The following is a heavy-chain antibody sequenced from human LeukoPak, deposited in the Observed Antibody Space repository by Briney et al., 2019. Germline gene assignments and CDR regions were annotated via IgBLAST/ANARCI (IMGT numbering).Heavy chain of an antibody. Sequence: SETLSLTCTVSGGSISTSSYYWGWIRQPPGKGLEWIGSIYHSRSTYYNASLKCRATISADPSKNQFSLKLSSVTAADTAVYYCARHRWMEVYGSGSYYVDYWGQGTLVTVSS. J-gene: IGHJ4*02. V-gene: IGHV4-39*01. CDR2: IYHSRST. CDR1: GGSISTSSYY. CDR3: ARHRWMEVYGSGSYYVDY. D-gene: IGHD3-10*01.